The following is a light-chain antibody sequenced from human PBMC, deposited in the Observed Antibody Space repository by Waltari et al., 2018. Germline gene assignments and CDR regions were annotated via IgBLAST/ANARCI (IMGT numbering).Light chain of an antibody. V-gene: IGKV1-39*01. Sequence: DIQMTQSPSSLSASVGDRATLTCRASQPIRTALDWFQQKPGHAPELLIYVASSLQSGVSSRFSGSGTGIDFNLTISSPQPEESSTYYWHQWNTPPYTFGQGTKLEI. J-gene: IGKJ2*01. CDR3: HQWNTPPYT. CDR1: QPIRTA. CDR2: VAS.